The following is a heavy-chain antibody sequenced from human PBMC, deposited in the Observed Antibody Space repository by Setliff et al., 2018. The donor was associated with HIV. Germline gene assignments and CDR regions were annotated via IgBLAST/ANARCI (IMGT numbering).Heavy chain of an antibody. V-gene: IGHV4-39*01. D-gene: IGHD3-10*01. CDR3: ARLRYGXGIPLDV. CDR2: RYYSGST. CDR1: GASISSSTDY. J-gene: IGHJ6*04. Sequence: LSLTCTVSGASISSSTDYWGWIRQSPGKGLEWIGSRYYSGSTYQNPSLKSRVTIPVDTSKNQFSLELSSVTAADTAVYYCARLRYGXGIPLDVWGTGISVTVSS.